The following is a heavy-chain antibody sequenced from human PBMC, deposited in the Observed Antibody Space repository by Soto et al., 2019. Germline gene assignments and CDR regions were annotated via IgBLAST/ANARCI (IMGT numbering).Heavy chain of an antibody. V-gene: IGHV1-18*01. CDR1: GYSFPTYG. Sequence: QVQLLQSGPEVKRPGASVRVSCKTFGYSFPTYGISWVRQAPGQGLEWMGWSNTYNGNTNYAQSLQGRVTMTTDTSPPTAYMELRSLRSDDTAVYYCARGLSTVVMIVDYWGQGTLVTVSS. J-gene: IGHJ4*02. D-gene: IGHD3-3*01. CDR2: SNTYNGNT. CDR3: ARGLSTVVMIVDY.